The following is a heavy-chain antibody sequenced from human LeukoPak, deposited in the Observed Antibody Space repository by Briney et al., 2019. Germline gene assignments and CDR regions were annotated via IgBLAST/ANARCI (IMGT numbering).Heavy chain of an antibody. CDR3: ARETITMVRGVMGFGDY. V-gene: IGHV1-69*13. CDR2: IIPIFGTA. CDR1: GGTFSSYA. Sequence: AASVKVSCKASGGTFSSYAISWVRQAPGQGLEWMGGIIPIFGTANYVQKFQGRVTITADESTSTAYMELSSLRSEDTAVYYCARETITMVRGVMGFGDYWGQGTLVTVSS. D-gene: IGHD3-10*01. J-gene: IGHJ4*02.